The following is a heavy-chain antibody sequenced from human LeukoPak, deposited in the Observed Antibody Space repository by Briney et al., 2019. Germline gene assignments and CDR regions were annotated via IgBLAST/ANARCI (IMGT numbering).Heavy chain of an antibody. V-gene: IGHV1-8*02. CDR1: GYTFTGYY. Sequence: ASVKVSCKASGYTFTGYYMHWVRQATGQGLEWMGWMNPNSGNTGYAQKFQGRVTMTRNTSISTAYMELSSLRSEDTAVYYCARVPRYNWNTDYWGQGTLVTVSS. CDR2: MNPNSGNT. D-gene: IGHD1/OR15-1a*01. J-gene: IGHJ4*02. CDR3: ARVPRYNWNTDY.